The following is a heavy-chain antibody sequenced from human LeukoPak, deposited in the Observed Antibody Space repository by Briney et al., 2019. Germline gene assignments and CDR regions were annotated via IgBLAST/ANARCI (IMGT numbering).Heavy chain of an antibody. V-gene: IGHV3-74*01. Sequence: GGSLRLSCTASGFSFSGHWMHWARQLPGKGLVWVSRISPTGSTTSYADSVKGRFTVSRDNAKNTLYLQVNNLRAEDTAVYYCARGPNSDWSGLDFWGRGTLLTVSS. CDR3: ARGPNSDWSGLDF. D-gene: IGHD3-9*01. CDR2: ISPTGSTT. J-gene: IGHJ4*02. CDR1: GFSFSGHW.